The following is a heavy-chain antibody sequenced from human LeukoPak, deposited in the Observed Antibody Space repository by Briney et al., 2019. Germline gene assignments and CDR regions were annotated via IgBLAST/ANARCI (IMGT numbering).Heavy chain of an antibody. J-gene: IGHJ4*02. Sequence: ASVTVSCKASGYTFSAYYMHWVRQAPGQGLEWMGWIDANSGDTKYAQKFQGRVTITRDTSIGTAYMELNSLISDDTAVYYCASEAFCVGGSCQLHRVASWGPGTQVTVSS. D-gene: IGHD2-15*01. CDR2: IDANSGDT. V-gene: IGHV1-2*02. CDR1: GYTFSAYY. CDR3: ASEAFCVGGSCQLHRVAS.